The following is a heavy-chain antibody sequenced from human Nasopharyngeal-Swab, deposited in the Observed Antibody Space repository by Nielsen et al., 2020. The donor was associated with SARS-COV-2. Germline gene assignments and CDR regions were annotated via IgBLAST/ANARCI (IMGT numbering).Heavy chain of an antibody. Sequence: ASVKVSCKASGYTFTGYYMHWVRQAPGQGLEWMGRINPNSGGTNYAQKFQGRVTMTRDTSTSTVYMELSSLRSEDTAVYYCARDPGMGTVTTTPAYYYGMDVWGQGTTVTVSS. D-gene: IGHD4-11*01. J-gene: IGHJ6*02. CDR3: ARDPGMGTVTTTPAYYYGMDV. V-gene: IGHV1-2*06. CDR2: INPNSGGT. CDR1: GYTFTGYY.